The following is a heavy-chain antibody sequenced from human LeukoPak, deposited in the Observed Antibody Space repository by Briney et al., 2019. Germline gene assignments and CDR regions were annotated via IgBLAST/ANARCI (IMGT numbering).Heavy chain of an antibody. V-gene: IGHV4-39*02. CDR2: IYYSGSP. Sequence: SETLSLTCTVSGGSISSSSYYWGWIRQPPGKGLEWIGSIYYSGSPYYNPSLKSRVTISVDTSKKQFSLKLSSVTAADTAVYYCARDQGGAALSWGQGTLVTVSS. J-gene: IGHJ4*02. CDR1: GGSISSSSYY. D-gene: IGHD6-13*01. CDR3: ARDQGGAALS.